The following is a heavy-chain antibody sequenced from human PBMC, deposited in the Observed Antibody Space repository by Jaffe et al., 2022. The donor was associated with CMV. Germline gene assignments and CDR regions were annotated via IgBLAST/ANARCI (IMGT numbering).Heavy chain of an antibody. V-gene: IGHV1-3*01. CDR3: ARENYYGSGSYDLGFDP. CDR2: INAGNGNT. CDR1: GYTFTSYA. D-gene: IGHD3-10*01. Sequence: QVQLVQSGAEVKKPGASVKVSCKASGYTFTSYAMHWVRQAPGQRLEWMGWINAGNGNTKYSQKFQGRVTITRDTSASTAYMELSSLRSEDTAVYYCARENYYGSGSYDLGFDPWGQGTLVTVSS. J-gene: IGHJ5*02.